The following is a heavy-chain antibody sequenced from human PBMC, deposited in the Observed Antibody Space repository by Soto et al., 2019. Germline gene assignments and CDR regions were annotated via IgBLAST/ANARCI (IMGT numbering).Heavy chain of an antibody. CDR3: AREGQAPYYFYRMDV. Sequence: QVQLVQSGAEVKKPGASVTVSCNASGYTFTNYGFSWVRQAPGQGLELMGWISGYNGNTTYAEKFHNRVNMTTATSTNTAHMELRSLRSDDTAVYYWAREGQAPYYFYRMDVWGQVPAVTVS. J-gene: IGHJ6*02. CDR1: GYTFTNYG. CDR2: ISGYNGNT. V-gene: IGHV1-18*01.